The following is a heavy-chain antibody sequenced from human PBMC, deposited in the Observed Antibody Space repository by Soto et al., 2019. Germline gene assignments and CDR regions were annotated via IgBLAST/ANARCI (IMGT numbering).Heavy chain of an antibody. D-gene: IGHD1-26*01. CDR1: GYTFTSYG. CDR2: ISAYNGNT. J-gene: IGHJ4*02. V-gene: IGHV1-18*01. Sequence: ASVKVSCKASGYTFTSYGISWVRQAPGQGLEWMGWISAYNGNTNYAQNLQGRVTLTTDTSTSTAYMELRRLRSDDTAVYYCARDDRIVGATSDYWGQGTLVTVSS. CDR3: ARDDRIVGATSDY.